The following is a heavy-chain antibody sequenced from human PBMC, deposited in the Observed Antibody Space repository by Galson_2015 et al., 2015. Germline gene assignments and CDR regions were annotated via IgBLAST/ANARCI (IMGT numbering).Heavy chain of an antibody. CDR3: AREVSPSSSTSPKSAYFDY. Sequence: SLRLSCAASGFTFSSYAMHWVRQAPGKGLEWVAVISYDGSNKYYADSVKGRFTISRGNSKNTLYLQMNSLRAEDTAVYYCAREVSPSSSTSPKSAYFDYWGQGTLVTVSS. CDR1: GFTFSSYA. V-gene: IGHV3-30-3*01. D-gene: IGHD2-2*01. J-gene: IGHJ4*02. CDR2: ISYDGSNK.